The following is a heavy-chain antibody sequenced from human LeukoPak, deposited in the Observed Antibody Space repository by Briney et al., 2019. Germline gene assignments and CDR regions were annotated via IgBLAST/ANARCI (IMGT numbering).Heavy chain of an antibody. CDR2: ISSSSSY. D-gene: IGHD1-26*01. V-gene: IGHV3-21*01. CDR1: GFTFSSYS. J-gene: IGHJ6*03. Sequence: GGSLRLSCAASGFTFSSYSMNWVRQAPGKGLEWVSSISSSSSYIDSVKGRFTISRDNAKNSLYLQMNSLRAEDTAVYYCARGLKYSGSPSYMDVWGKGTTVTVSS. CDR3: ARGLKYSGSPSYMDV.